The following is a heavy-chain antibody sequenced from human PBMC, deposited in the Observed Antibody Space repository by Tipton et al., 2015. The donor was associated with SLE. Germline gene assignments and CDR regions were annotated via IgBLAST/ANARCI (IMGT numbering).Heavy chain of an antibody. J-gene: IGHJ3*02. D-gene: IGHD3-10*01. CDR3: ARDGPGKAFDI. Sequence: TLSLTCTVSGGSISSGGYYWSWIRQHPGKGLEWIGYIYYSGSTYYNPSLKIRVTISVDTSKNQFSLKLSSVTAADTAVYYCARDGPGKAFDIWGQGTMVTVSS. CDR1: GGSISSGGYY. CDR2: IYYSGST. V-gene: IGHV4-31*03.